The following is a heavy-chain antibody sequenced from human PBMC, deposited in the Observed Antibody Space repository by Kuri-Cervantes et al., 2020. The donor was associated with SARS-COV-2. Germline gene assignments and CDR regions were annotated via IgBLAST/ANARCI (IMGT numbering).Heavy chain of an antibody. CDR3: ARGGGVRGLMVLFKWRGAGPLDF. J-gene: IGHJ4*02. CDR1: GYTFTGYY. CDR2: INPNSGGT. D-gene: IGHD3-10*01. Sequence: ASVKVSCKASGYTFTGYYMHWVRQAPGQGLEWMGWINPNSGGTNYAQKFRGWVTMTGGTSISTVYMELSRLRSDDTAVYYCARGGGVRGLMVLFKWRGAGPLDFWGQGTLVTVSS. V-gene: IGHV1-2*04.